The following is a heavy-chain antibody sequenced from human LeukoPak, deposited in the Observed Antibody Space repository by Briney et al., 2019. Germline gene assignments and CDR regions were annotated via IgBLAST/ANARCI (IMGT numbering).Heavy chain of an antibody. D-gene: IGHD3-10*01. J-gene: IGHJ5*02. V-gene: IGHV1-8*01. CDR3: ARLPDYYGSGSYNH. CDR1: GYTFTSYD. CDR2: MNPNSGST. Sequence: GASVKVSCKASGYTFTSYDINWVRQATGQGLEWMGWMNPNSGSTGYAQKFQGRVTMTRNTAISTVYMELSDLRSEDTAVYYCARLPDYYGSGSYNHWGQGTLFTVSS.